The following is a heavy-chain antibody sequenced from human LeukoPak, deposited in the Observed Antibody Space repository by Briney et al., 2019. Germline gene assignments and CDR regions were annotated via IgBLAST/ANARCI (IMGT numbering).Heavy chain of an antibody. J-gene: IGHJ4*02. V-gene: IGHV3-64*01. CDR1: GFTFSSYS. Sequence: GGSLRLSCAASGFTFSSYSMVWVRQAPGKGLEYVSGITSNGGTTYYGNSVKGRFTISRDNSKDTLYLQMGSLRTEDMAVYHCARGIRWASDYWGQGTPVTVAS. CDR3: ARGIRWASDY. D-gene: IGHD4-23*01. CDR2: ITSNGGTT.